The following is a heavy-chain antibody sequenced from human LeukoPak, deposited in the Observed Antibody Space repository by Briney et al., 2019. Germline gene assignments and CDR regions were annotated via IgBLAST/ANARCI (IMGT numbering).Heavy chain of an antibody. Sequence: PGGSLRLSCAASGFTFSAYWLGWVRQAPGKGLEWVAVISYDGSNKYYADSVKGRFTISRDNSKNTLYLQMNSLRAEDTAVYYCARDHGENGRWLSYYFDYWGQGTLVTVSS. CDR3: ARDHGENGRWLSYYFDY. J-gene: IGHJ4*02. CDR1: GFTFSAYW. CDR2: ISYDGSNK. V-gene: IGHV3-30*01. D-gene: IGHD5-24*01.